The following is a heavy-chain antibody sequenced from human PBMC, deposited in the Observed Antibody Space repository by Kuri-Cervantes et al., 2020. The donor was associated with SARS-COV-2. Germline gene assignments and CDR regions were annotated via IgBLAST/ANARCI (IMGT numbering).Heavy chain of an antibody. CDR1: GGSISSSSYY. D-gene: IGHD3-10*01. Sequence: SETLSLTCTVSGGSISSSSYYWGWIRQPPGKGLEWIGSIYYSGSTYYNPSLKSRVTMSVDTSKNQFSLKLSSVTAADTAVYYCARHYYGSGSYYAVPVLWSHWGQGTLVTVSS. V-gene: IGHV4-39*07. CDR2: IYYSGST. J-gene: IGHJ4*02. CDR3: ARHYYGSGSYYAVPVLWSH.